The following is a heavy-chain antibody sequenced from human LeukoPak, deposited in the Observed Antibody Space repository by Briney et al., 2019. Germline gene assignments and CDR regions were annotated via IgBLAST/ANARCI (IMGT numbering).Heavy chain of an antibody. CDR2: ISAYNGNT. Sequence: ASVKVSCKASGYTFTSYGISWVRQAPGQGLEWMGWISAYNGNTNYAQKFQGRVPMTTDTSTSTAYMELRSLKSEDTAVYYCARYSNRGDDAFDIWGQGTMVTVSS. CDR1: GYTFTSYG. J-gene: IGHJ3*02. CDR3: ARYSNRGDDAFDI. V-gene: IGHV1-18*01. D-gene: IGHD3-10*01.